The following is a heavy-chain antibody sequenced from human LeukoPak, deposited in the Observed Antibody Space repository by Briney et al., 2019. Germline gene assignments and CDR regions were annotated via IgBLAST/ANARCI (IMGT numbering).Heavy chain of an antibody. CDR3: AGGFWSGPQAPHY. CDR1: GGSISSYY. Sequence: SETLSLTCTVSGGSISSYYWSWIRQPPGKGLEWIGYIYYSGSTNYNPSLKSRVTISVDTSKNQFSLKLSSVTAADTAVYYCAGGFWSGPQAPHYWGQGTLVTVSS. CDR2: IYYSGST. J-gene: IGHJ4*02. D-gene: IGHD3-3*01. V-gene: IGHV4-59*01.